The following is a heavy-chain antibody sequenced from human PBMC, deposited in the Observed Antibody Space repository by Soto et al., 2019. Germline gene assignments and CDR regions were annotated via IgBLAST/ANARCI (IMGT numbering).Heavy chain of an antibody. J-gene: IGHJ6*01. V-gene: IGHV1-58*01. CDR2: IVVGSGNT. D-gene: IGHD3-22*01. Sequence: GAAVKVCCKASGFTFTSSAVQWVRQARGQRLEWIGWIVVGSGNTNYAQKIQERVTITRDMSTSTAYMELSSLRSEDTAVYYCAADPVPYYYDSSGSYASYAYGLDGWG. CDR1: GFTFTSSA. CDR3: AADPVPYYYDSSGSYASYAYGLDG.